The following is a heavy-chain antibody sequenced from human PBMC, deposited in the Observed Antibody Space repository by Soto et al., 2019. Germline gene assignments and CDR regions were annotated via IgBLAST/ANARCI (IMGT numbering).Heavy chain of an antibody. CDR2: ISTSGGST. CDR3: AKSKPLVPAASDYFDY. Sequence: GGSLRLSCEASGFTFSNYAMSWVRQAPGKGLEWVSGISTSGGSTFYADSVKGRFAISRDNSKNTLYLLMSGLRAEDTAVYYCAKSKPLVPAASDYFDYWGQGTLVTVSS. J-gene: IGHJ4*02. CDR1: GFTFSNYA. D-gene: IGHD2-2*01. V-gene: IGHV3-23*01.